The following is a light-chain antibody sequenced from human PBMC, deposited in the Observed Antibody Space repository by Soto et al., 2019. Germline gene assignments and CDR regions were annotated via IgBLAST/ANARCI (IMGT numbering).Light chain of an antibody. V-gene: IGLV2-14*03. CDR1: SSDIGAYDY. J-gene: IGLJ3*02. CDR2: EV. Sequence: QSALTQPASVSGSPGQSITISCSGTSSDIGAYDYVSWYQQHPGRAPKLIIYEVSHRFSGSKSGNTASLTISGLQAEDEADYYCSSYTSTATVVFGGGTKLTVL. CDR3: SSYTSTATVV.